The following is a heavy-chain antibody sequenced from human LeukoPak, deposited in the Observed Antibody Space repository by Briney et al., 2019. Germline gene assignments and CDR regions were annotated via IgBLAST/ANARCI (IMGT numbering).Heavy chain of an antibody. CDR2: INNDGSST. CDR1: GFTFSSYW. Sequence: GGSLRLSCAASGFTFSSYWMHWVRQAPGKGLVWVSRINNDGSSTTYADSVKGRFTFSRDNAKNTLYLQMNTLRAEDTAVYYCAKDAIVGATTVFFDYWGQGTLVTVSS. D-gene: IGHD1-26*01. V-gene: IGHV3-74*01. CDR3: AKDAIVGATTVFFDY. J-gene: IGHJ4*02.